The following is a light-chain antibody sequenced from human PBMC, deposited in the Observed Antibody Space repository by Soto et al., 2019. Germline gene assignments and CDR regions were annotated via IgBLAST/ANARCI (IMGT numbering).Light chain of an antibody. J-gene: IGKJ3*01. CDR2: WAS. Sequence: DIVMTQSPDSLAVSLGERATINCKSSQSVLYSPNNRNYLTWYQQKPGQPPKLLIYWASTRESGVPDRFSGSGSGTDFTLTISSLQAEDVAVYYCLQYYNSPFTFGPGTKVDIK. CDR1: QSVLYSPNNRNY. V-gene: IGKV4-1*01. CDR3: LQYYNSPFT.